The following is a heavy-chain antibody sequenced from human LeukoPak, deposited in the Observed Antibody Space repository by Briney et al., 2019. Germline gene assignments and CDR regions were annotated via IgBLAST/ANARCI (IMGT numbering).Heavy chain of an antibody. J-gene: IGHJ5*02. CDR2: IISSSDGGTT. CDR1: GFTFSSYV. CDR3: TRMNYARFDP. D-gene: IGHD2-2*01. V-gene: IGHV3-15*01. Sequence: GGSLRLSCAASGFTFSSYVMYWGRQAPGKGLEWGGRIISSSDGGTTDYAAPVKGRFTISKDDSENTLFLRMISLETEDTAVYYCTRMNYARFDPWGQGTLVSVPS.